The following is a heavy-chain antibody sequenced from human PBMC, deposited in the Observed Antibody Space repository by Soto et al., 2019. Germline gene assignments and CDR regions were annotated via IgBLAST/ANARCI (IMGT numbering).Heavy chain of an antibody. Sequence: SETLSLTCTVSGGSISSSSYYWGWIRQPPGKGLEWIGSIYYSGSTYYNPSLKSRVTISVDTSKNQFSLKLSSVTAADTAVYYCASRVGGRYPGYFQHWGQGTLVTVS. V-gene: IGHV4-39*01. D-gene: IGHD2-15*01. CDR1: GGSISSSSYY. CDR3: ASRVGGRYPGYFQH. CDR2: IYYSGST. J-gene: IGHJ1*01.